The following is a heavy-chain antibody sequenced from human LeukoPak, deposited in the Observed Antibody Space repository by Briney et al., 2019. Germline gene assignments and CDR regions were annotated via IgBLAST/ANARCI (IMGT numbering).Heavy chain of an antibody. V-gene: IGHV4-59*01. CDR3: ARTTEGYAGGPGYSYYYYMDV. J-gene: IGHJ6*03. CDR2: IHYSGST. CDR1: GGSISSYY. D-gene: IGHD5-12*01. Sequence: PPETLSLTCTVSGGSISSYYWSWIRQPPGKGLEWIGYIHYSGSTHYNPSLKSRVTISVDTSKTQASLKLRSVTAADTAVYYCARTTEGYAGGPGYSYYYYMDVWGKGTTVTISS.